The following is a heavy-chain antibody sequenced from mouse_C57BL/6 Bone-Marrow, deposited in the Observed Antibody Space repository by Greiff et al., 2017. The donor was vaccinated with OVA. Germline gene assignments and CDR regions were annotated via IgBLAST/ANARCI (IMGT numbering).Heavy chain of an antibody. V-gene: IGHV1-19*01. Sequence: EVKLMESGPVLVKPGASVKMSCKASGYTFTDYYMNWVKQSHGKSLEWIGVINPYNGGTSYNQKFKGKATLTVDKSSSTAYMELNSLTSEDSAVYYCARQGYYPGFAYWGQGTLVTVSA. D-gene: IGHD2-3*01. CDR2: INPYNGGT. J-gene: IGHJ3*01. CDR3: ARQGYYPGFAY. CDR1: GYTFTDYY.